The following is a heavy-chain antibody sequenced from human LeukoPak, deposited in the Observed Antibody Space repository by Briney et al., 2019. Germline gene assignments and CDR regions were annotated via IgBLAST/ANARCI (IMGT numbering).Heavy chain of an antibody. D-gene: IGHD5-12*01. CDR1: GGSISTYY. J-gene: IGHJ4*02. Sequence: SETLSLTCTLPGGSISTYYWSWIRQPPGKGLEWIGYIYHSGSTNYNTSLKSRVTISVDTSKNQFSLKLSSVTAADTAVYYCARGGGYASPIGYWGQGALVTVSS. CDR3: ARGGGYASPIGY. CDR2: IYHSGST. V-gene: IGHV4-59*01.